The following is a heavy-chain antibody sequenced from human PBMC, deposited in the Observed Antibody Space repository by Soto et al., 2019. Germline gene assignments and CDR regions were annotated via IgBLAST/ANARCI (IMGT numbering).Heavy chain of an antibody. Sequence: QITLKESGPTLVKPTQTLTLTCTFSGFSLSTSGVGVGWIRQPPGKALEWLALIYWDDDKRYSPSLKSRLTITKDPSKNQVVLTMTNMDPVDTATYYCAHNLVLWFGETNPNWFDPWGQGTLVTVSS. CDR3: AHNLVLWFGETNPNWFDP. CDR2: IYWDDDK. J-gene: IGHJ5*02. V-gene: IGHV2-5*02. CDR1: GFSLSTSGVG. D-gene: IGHD3-10*01.